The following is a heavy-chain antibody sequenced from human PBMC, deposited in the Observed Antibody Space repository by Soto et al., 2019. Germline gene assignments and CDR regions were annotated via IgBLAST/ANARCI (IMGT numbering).Heavy chain of an antibody. CDR2: ISSSSSYI. CDR1: GFTFSSYS. CDR3: ARDLTELERLETSDFDY. Sequence: EVQLVESGGGLVKPGGSLRLSCAASGFTFSSYSMNWVRQAPGKGLEWVSSISSSSSYIYYADSVKGRFTISRDNAKNSLYLQMNSLRAEDTAVYYCARDLTELERLETSDFDYWGQGTLVTVSS. D-gene: IGHD1-1*01. J-gene: IGHJ4*02. V-gene: IGHV3-21*01.